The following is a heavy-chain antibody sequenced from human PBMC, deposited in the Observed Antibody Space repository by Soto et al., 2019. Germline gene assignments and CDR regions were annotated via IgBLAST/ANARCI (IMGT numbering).Heavy chain of an antibody. J-gene: IGHJ4*01. CDR1: GFTFSDFG. CDR3: AKTATYVDGYDNTGYSSEDY. Sequence: VQLVESGGGVVLPGRSVRLSCEVSGFTFSDFGLDWVRQAPGKGLEWVAIISHDGSKRFYADSVKDRFTISRDNSKNTLYLQMSSLRPEDTALYYCAKTATYVDGYDNTGYSSEDYWGHGTLVTVSS. CDR2: ISHDGSKR. V-gene: IGHV3-30*18. D-gene: IGHD3-22*01.